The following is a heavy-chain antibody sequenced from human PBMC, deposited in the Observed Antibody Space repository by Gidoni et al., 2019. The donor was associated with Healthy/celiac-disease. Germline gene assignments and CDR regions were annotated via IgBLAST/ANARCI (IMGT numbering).Heavy chain of an antibody. CDR3: ARGRDSSQYYFDY. Sequence: QVQLQQWGAGLLKPSATLSLTCAVYGGSFSGYYWGWFRQPPGKGLEWIGEINHSGSTNYNPSLKSRVTISVDTSKNQFSLKLSSVTAADTAVYYCARGRDSSQYYFDYWGQGTLVTVSS. CDR2: INHSGST. J-gene: IGHJ4*02. CDR1: GGSFSGYY. V-gene: IGHV4-34*01. D-gene: IGHD6-19*01.